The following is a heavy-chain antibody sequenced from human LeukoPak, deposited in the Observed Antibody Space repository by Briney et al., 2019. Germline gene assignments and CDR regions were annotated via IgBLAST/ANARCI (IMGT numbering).Heavy chain of an antibody. CDR3: ARAPYYALLDV. V-gene: IGHV3-30-3*01. CDR2: ISYDGSNK. J-gene: IGHJ6*02. Sequence: PGGSLRLSCAASGFTFSSYAMHWVRQAPGKGLEWVAVISYDGSNKYYADSVKGRFTISRDNSKNTLHLQMNSLRAEDTAVYYCARAPYYALLDVWGQGTTVTVSS. CDR1: GFTFSSYA. D-gene: IGHD3-3*01.